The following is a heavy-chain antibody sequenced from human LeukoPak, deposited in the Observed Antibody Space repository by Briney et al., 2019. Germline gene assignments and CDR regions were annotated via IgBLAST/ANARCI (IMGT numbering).Heavy chain of an antibody. J-gene: IGHJ4*02. CDR2: INPNSGGT. CDR3: ARTKPPCTSCLLLDY. CDR1: GYTLTGYY. D-gene: IGHD2-2*01. V-gene: IGHV1-2*02. Sequence: ASVKVSCKASGYTLTGYYIHWLRQAPGQGLEWMGWINPNSGGTNYAQKFQGLVTMSRDTSITTVYMELNRLVSDDTAVYYCARTKPPCTSCLLLDYWGQGTLVTVSS.